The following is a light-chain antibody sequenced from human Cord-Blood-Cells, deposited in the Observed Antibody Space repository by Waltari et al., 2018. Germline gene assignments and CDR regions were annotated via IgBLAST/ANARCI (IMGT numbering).Light chain of an antibody. J-gene: IGKJ2*01. CDR1: QSISSW. Sequence: DIEMTQFPSTLSASVGDRVSITCRASQSISSWLAWYQHKPGKDPKLLIDKASSLASGIPSRFSGSGSGTEFTLTISSLQPDDFATYYCQQYNSYSHTFGQGTKLEIK. V-gene: IGKV1-5*03. CDR3: QQYNSYSHT. CDR2: KAS.